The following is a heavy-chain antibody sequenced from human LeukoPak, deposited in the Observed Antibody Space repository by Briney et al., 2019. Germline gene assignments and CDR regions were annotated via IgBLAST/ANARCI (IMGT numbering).Heavy chain of an antibody. CDR2: VSWNSGSI. V-gene: IGHV3-9*01. J-gene: IGHJ4*02. D-gene: IGHD3-10*01. Sequence: GRSLRLSCAASGFTFDDYAMHWVRQAPGKGLEWVSGVSWNSGSIGYADSVKGRFTISRDNAKNSLYLQMNSLRAEDTALYYCAKVTRRLLWFGELHNWGQGTLVTVSS. CDR3: AKVTRRLLWFGELHN. CDR1: GFTFDDYA.